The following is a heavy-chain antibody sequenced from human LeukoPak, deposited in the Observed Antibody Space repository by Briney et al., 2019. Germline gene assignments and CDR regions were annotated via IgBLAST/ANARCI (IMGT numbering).Heavy chain of an antibody. J-gene: IGHJ2*01. CDR1: GFTFSSYA. CDR3: AKSMTLQWRGFFDL. CDR2: ISGSGGST. D-gene: IGHD6-19*01. V-gene: IGHV3-23*01. Sequence: PGGSLRLSCAASGFTFSSYAMSWVRQAPGKGLEWVSAISGSGGSTYYADSVKGQFTISRDNSKNTLYLQKNSLRADDTAIYYCAKSMTLQWRGFFDLWGRGTHVTVSS.